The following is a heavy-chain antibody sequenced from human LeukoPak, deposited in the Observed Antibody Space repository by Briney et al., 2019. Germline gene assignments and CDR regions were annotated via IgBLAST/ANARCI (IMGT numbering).Heavy chain of an antibody. J-gene: IGHJ6*02. Sequence: GPSVKVSCKASGYTFTVYYMHWVRQAPRQGLEWMGWINPNGGGTNYAPTFQGWVTLTRDTSISTASLELSRLRSDDTAVYYCARGAEVATPYYYYYGMDVWGQGTTVTVSS. CDR3: ARGAEVATPYYYYYGMDV. D-gene: IGHD5-12*01. CDR2: INPNGGGT. V-gene: IGHV1-2*04. CDR1: GYTFTVYY.